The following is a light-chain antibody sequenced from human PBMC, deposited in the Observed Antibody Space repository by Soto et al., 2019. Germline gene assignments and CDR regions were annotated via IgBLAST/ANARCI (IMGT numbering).Light chain of an antibody. Sequence: QSVLTQPPSASGSPGQSVTISCTGTSSDVGAYKFVSWYQQHPGRAPKLMIYEVTKRPSGVPDRFSGSKSGITASLTVSDLQPDDEADYYCISYAGNNIMIFGGGTQLTVL. CDR1: SSDVGAYKF. J-gene: IGLJ2*01. V-gene: IGLV2-8*01. CDR2: EVT. CDR3: ISYAGNNIMI.